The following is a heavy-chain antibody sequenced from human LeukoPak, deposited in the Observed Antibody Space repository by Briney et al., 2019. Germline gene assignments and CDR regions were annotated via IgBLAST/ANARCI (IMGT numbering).Heavy chain of an antibody. CDR2: IYHSGST. J-gene: IGHJ4*02. Sequence: SETLSLTCAVSGGSISSSNWWSWVRQPPGKGLEWIGEIYHSGSTNYNPSLKSRVTISVDTSKNQFSLKLSSVTAADTAVYYCARGPIWFGELYFDYWGQGTLVTVSS. CDR3: ARGPIWFGELYFDY. D-gene: IGHD3-10*01. V-gene: IGHV4-4*02. CDR1: GGSISSSNW.